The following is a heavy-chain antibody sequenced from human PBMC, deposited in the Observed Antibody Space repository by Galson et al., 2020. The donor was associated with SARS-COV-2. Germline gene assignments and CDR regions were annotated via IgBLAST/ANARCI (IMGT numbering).Heavy chain of an antibody. D-gene: IGHD3-22*01. CDR2: AIPILETV. CDR1: GGTFTT. Sequence: SVKVSCKASGGTFTTFSWVRQAPGQGLEWMGRAIPILETVNYAQRFQGRVTIIADKSTSTVYMELSGLTSDDTAMYYCNAMKVDFRHAWGQGTLVTVSS. CDR3: NAMKVDFRHA. J-gene: IGHJ5*02. V-gene: IGHV1-69*08.